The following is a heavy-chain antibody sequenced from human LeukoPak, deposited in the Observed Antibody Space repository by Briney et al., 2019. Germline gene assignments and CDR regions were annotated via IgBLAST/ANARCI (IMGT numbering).Heavy chain of an antibody. CDR3: ARGTYDYVWGSYRKRMYYFDY. Sequence: SETLSLTCTVSGGSISSSSYYWGWIRQPPGKGLEWIGSIYYSGSTYYNPSLKSRVTISVDTSKNQFSLKLSSVTAADTAVYYCARGTYDYVWGSYRKRMYYFDYWGQGTLVTVSS. D-gene: IGHD3-16*02. V-gene: IGHV4-39*07. CDR2: IYYSGST. J-gene: IGHJ4*02. CDR1: GGSISSSSYY.